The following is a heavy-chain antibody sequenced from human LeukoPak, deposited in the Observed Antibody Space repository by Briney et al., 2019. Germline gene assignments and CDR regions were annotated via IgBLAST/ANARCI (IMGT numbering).Heavy chain of an antibody. D-gene: IGHD1-26*01. Sequence: GGSLRLSCAASGLTVSSNYMSWVRQAPGKGLEWVLVIYSGGSTYYADSVKGRFTISRDNSKNTLYLQMNTLRAEDTAVYYCARVLWELLGRGGSYYFDYWGQGALVTVSS. CDR2: IYSGGST. CDR1: GLTVSSNY. CDR3: ARVLWELLGRGGSYYFDY. V-gene: IGHV3-53*01. J-gene: IGHJ4*02.